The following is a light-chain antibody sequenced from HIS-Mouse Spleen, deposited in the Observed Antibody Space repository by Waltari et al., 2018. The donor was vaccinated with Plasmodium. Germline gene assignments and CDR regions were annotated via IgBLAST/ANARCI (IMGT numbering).Light chain of an antibody. J-gene: IGLJ2*01. V-gene: IGLV2-11*01. Sequence: QSALTQPRSVSGPPGQSVPISCTGTRSAVGGYNYVSWYQQHPGKAPKLMIYDVSKRPSGVPDRFSGSKSGNTASLTISGLQAEDEADYYCCSYAGSYTLVFGGGTKLTVL. CDR1: RSAVGGYNY. CDR3: CSYAGSYTLV. CDR2: DVS.